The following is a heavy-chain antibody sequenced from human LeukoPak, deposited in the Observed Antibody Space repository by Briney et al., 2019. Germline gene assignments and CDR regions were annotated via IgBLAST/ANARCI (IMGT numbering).Heavy chain of an antibody. J-gene: IGHJ3*02. CDR1: DDSFRSHY. Sequence: SETLSLTCAVSDDSFRSHYWTWIRQPPGKGLEWIGYISYIGSTNYNPSLKSRVTISIDTSKNQFSLKLSSVSAADTAVYYCARDLVTVTKGFDIWGQGTMVSVSS. D-gene: IGHD4-17*01. CDR3: ARDLVTVTKGFDI. V-gene: IGHV4-59*11. CDR2: ISYIGST.